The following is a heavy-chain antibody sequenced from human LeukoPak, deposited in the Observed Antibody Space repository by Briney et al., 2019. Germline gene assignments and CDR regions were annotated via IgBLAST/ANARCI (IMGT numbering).Heavy chain of an antibody. D-gene: IGHD3-16*01. Sequence: GGSLRLSCAASGVTVRNVWMTWVRQASGKGLEWVGRIKEKTDGGTTDYAAPVKGRFTISRGDSKNTLYLQMNSLKTDDTAVYYCTSTLGYWGQGTLVTVSS. CDR3: TSTLGY. CDR1: GVTVRNVW. V-gene: IGHV3-15*01. J-gene: IGHJ4*02. CDR2: IKEKTDGGTT.